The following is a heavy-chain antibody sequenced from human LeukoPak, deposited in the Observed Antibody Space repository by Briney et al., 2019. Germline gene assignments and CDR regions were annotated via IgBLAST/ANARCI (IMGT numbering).Heavy chain of an antibody. CDR2: VYYSGTT. V-gene: IGHV4-39*01. J-gene: IGHJ4*02. D-gene: IGHD2-2*01. Sequence: TSETLSLTCTVSGGSISGSSYYWGWLRQPPGKGLEWIGNVYYSGTTYYSPSLKSRVTISVDTSKNQFSLKLSSVTAADTAIYYCARQDTIATPGVDYWGQGTPATVSS. CDR3: ARQDTIATPGVDY. CDR1: GGSISGSSYY.